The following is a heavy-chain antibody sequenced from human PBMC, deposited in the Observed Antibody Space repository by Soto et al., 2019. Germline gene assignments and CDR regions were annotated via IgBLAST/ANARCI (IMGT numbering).Heavy chain of an antibody. J-gene: IGHJ1*01. CDR1: GFPFSSYA. CDR2: ISGSGGST. Sequence: GGSLRLSRAASGFPFSSYALSWVRQAPGEGLEWVSAISGSGGSTYYADSVKGRFTISRDNSKNTLYLQMNSLRAEDTAVYYCAKVFSRFRRAEYFQHWGQGTLVTVSS. CDR3: AKVFSRFRRAEYFQH. V-gene: IGHV3-23*01.